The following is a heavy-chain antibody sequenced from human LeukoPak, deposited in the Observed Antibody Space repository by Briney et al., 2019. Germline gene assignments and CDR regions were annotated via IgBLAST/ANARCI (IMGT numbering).Heavy chain of an antibody. CDR1: GGSVSSGSYF. CDR2: IYYSGST. CDR3: ARDRSYYDSSGFYKYAFDI. V-gene: IGHV4-61*01. D-gene: IGHD3-22*01. J-gene: IGHJ3*02. Sequence: PSETLSLTCTVSGGSVSSGSYFWSLIRQPPGKGLDWIGYIYYSGSTNYNPSLKSRVTMSVDTSKNQFSLKLSSVTAADTAVYYCARDRSYYDSSGFYKYAFDIWGQGTVVTVSS.